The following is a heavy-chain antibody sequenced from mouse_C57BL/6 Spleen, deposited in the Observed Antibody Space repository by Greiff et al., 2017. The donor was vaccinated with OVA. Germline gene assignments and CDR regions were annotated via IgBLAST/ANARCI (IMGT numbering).Heavy chain of an antibody. V-gene: IGHV1-22*01. J-gene: IGHJ1*03. CDR1: GYTFTDYN. D-gene: IGHD1-1*01. CDR2: INPNNGGT. Sequence: VQLKESGPELVKPGASVKMSCKASGYTFTDYNMHWVKQSHGKSLEWIGYINPNNGGTSYNQKFKGKATLTVNKSSSTAYMELRSLTSEDSAVYYCASITTVVADWYFDVWGTGTTVTVSS. CDR3: ASITTVVADWYFDV.